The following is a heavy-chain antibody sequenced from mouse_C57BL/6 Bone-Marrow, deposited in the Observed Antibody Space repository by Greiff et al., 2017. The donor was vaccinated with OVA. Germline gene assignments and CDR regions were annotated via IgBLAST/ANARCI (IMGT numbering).Heavy chain of an antibody. Sequence: QVQLQQSGAELVKPGASVKLSCKASGYTFTSYWMHWVKQRPGQGLEWIGMIHPNSGSTNYNEKFKSKATLTVDKSSSTAYMQLSSLTSEDSAVYYCARAIYESGYYYAMDYWGQGTSVTVSS. CDR1: GYTFTSYW. CDR2: IHPNSGST. J-gene: IGHJ4*01. V-gene: IGHV1-64*01. CDR3: ARAIYESGYYYAMDY. D-gene: IGHD2-3*01.